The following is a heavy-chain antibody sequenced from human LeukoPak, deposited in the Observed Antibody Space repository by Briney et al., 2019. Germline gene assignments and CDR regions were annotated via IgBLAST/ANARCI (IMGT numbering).Heavy chain of an antibody. CDR3: ASQYSSSWYSLDY. Sequence: GGPLRLSCAASGFTVSSNYMSWVHQAPGKGLEWVSVIYSGGSTYYADSVKGRFTISRDNSKNTLYLQMNSLRAEDTAVYYCASQYSSSWYSLDYWGQGTLVTVSS. J-gene: IGHJ4*02. CDR2: IYSGGST. D-gene: IGHD6-13*01. V-gene: IGHV3-66*04. CDR1: GFTVSSNY.